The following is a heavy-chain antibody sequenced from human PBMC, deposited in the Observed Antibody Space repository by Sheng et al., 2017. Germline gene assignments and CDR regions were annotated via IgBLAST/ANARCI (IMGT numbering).Heavy chain of an antibody. CDR3: AKXLRTFFYGMDV. CDR1: GFTFDDHA. D-gene: IGHD3-16*01. Sequence: VKLLESGGGVIQPGGSLRLSCAASGFTFDDHAMHWVRQAPGKGLEWVALITWDGSTTHYTDSVKGRFTISRDNSRNSLSLQMTSLRPDDTAMYYCAKXLRTFFYGMDVWGQG. CDR2: ITWDGSTT. J-gene: IGHJ6*02. V-gene: IGHV3-43D*04.